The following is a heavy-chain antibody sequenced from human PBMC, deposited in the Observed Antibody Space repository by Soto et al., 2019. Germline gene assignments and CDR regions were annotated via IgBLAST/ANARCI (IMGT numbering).Heavy chain of an antibody. J-gene: IGHJ6*03. CDR3: AILPLFSFFFITGGPTPPYYYYYLEV. Sequence: SVKVSCKASGGTFSSYTISWVRQAPGQGLEWMGRIIPILGIANYAQKFQGRVTITADKSTSTAYMELSSLRSEDTAVYYCAILPLFSFFFITGGPTPPYYYYYLEVGGKGPRATFP. D-gene: IGHD3-22*01. V-gene: IGHV1-69*02. CDR2: IIPILGIA. CDR1: GGTFSSYT.